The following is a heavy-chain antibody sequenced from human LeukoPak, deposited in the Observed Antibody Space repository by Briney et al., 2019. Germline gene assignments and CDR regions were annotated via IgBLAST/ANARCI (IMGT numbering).Heavy chain of an antibody. CDR3: ARGAPRPFDY. CDR2: ISGSGGST. J-gene: IGHJ4*02. V-gene: IGHV3-23*01. Sequence: GGSLRLSCAASGFTFSSYSMNWVRQAPGKGLEWVSAISGSGGSTYYADSVKGRFTISRDDSKNTLYLQMNSLGAEDTAVYYCARGAPRPFDYWGQGTLVTVSS. D-gene: IGHD1-26*01. CDR1: GFTFSSYS.